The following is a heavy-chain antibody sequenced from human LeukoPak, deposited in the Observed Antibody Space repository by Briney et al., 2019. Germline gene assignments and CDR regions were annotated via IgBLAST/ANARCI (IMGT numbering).Heavy chain of an antibody. CDR3: AKDLGYSTNTNFDY. Sequence: GGSLRLSCAASGFTFSSYAMSWVRQAPGKGLEWVSAISGSGGSTYYADSVKGRFTISRDNSKNTLYLQMNSLSAEDTAVYYCAKDLGYSTNTNFDYWGQGTLVTVSS. CDR1: GFTFSSYA. CDR2: ISGSGGST. D-gene: IGHD4-11*01. J-gene: IGHJ4*02. V-gene: IGHV3-23*01.